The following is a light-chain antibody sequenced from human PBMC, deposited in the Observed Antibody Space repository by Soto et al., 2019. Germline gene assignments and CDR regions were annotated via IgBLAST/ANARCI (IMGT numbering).Light chain of an antibody. CDR3: SVYTRTSTYV. CDR1: IDDVTAYYR. J-gene: IGLJ1*01. CDR2: DVS. V-gene: IGLV2-18*01. Sequence: QSALTQPPSVSGSPGQSVTISCSGTIDDVTAYYRVSWYQQTPGTAPKLMIYDVSNRPSGVPDRFSGSRSGNTASLTISGLQAEDEGDCYCSVYTRTSTYVFGTATKLTVL.